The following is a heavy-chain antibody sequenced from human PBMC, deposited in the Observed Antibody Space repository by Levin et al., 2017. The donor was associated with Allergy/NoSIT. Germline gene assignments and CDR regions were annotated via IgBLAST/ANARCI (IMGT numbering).Heavy chain of an antibody. Sequence: GESLKISCAASGFTFSTYWMTWVRQAPGKGLEWVANIKQDGSEGYYVDSVKGRFTISRDNAKNSVYLQMNSLRAEDTAVYYCARHTLYRFDYWSQGTLVTVSS. J-gene: IGHJ4*02. D-gene: IGHD2-8*01. CDR3: ARHTLYRFDY. CDR2: IKQDGSEG. CDR1: GFTFSTYW. V-gene: IGHV3-7*04.